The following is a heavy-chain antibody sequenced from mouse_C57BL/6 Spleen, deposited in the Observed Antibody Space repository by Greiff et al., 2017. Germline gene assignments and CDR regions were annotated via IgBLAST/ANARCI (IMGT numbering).Heavy chain of an antibody. CDR1: GYTFTSYW. J-gene: IGHJ4*01. Sequence: VQLQQPGAELVKPGASVKMSCKASGYTFTSYWITWVKQRPGQGLEWIGDIYPGSGSTNYNEKFKSKATLTVDTSSSTAYMQLSSLTSEDSAVYYCARGPIYYGPYYAMDYWGQGTSVTVSS. CDR3: ARGPIYYGPYYAMDY. V-gene: IGHV1-55*01. CDR2: IYPGSGST. D-gene: IGHD2-1*01.